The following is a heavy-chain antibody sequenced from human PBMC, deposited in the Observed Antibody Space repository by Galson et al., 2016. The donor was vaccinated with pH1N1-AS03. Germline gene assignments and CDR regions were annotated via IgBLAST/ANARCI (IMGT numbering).Heavy chain of an antibody. Sequence: SVKVSCKASGYTFISYVMHWVRQAPGQRLEWMGWINAGNGNTTYSQSFQGRVTITRDTSASKAYMELSSLRSEDTAVYYCARGRGSYGRDGWGQGTKVTVSS. CDR2: INAGNGNT. D-gene: IGHD1-26*01. CDR3: ARGRGSYGRDG. J-gene: IGHJ6*02. CDR1: GYTFISYV. V-gene: IGHV1-3*01.